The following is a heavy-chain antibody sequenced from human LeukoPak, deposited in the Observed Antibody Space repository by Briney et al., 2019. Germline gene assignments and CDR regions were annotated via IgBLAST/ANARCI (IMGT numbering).Heavy chain of an antibody. J-gene: IGHJ4*02. CDR2: ISSSSGYI. V-gene: IGHV3-21*01. Sequence: TGGSLRLSCAASGFTFSSYNMNWVRQAPGKGLEWVSSISSSSGYIYYADSVKGRFTISRDNAKNSLYLQMNSLRAEDTAVYYCAREKCIDYWGQGTLVTVSS. CDR3: AREKCIDY. CDR1: GFTFSSYN.